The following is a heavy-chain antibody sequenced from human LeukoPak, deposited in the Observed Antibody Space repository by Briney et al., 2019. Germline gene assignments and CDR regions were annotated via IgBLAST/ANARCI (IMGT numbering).Heavy chain of an antibody. D-gene: IGHD6-13*01. CDR3: ARDWSSSSSWSPLVELPDY. V-gene: IGHV3-30-3*01. CDR1: GFTFSSYA. J-gene: IGHJ4*02. CDR2: ISYDGSNK. Sequence: PGGSLRLSCAASGFTFSSYAMHWVRQAPGKGLEWVAVISYDGSNKYYADSVKGRFTISRDNSKNTLYLQMNSLRAEDTAVYYCARDWSSSSSWSPLVELPDYWGQGTLVTVSS.